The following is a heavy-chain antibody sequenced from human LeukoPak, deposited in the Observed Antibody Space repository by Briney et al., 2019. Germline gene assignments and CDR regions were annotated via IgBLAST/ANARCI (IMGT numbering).Heavy chain of an antibody. J-gene: IGHJ4*02. CDR3: ARGYCSSTSCYAFDY. CDR1: GFTFSSYE. V-gene: IGHV3-48*03. D-gene: IGHD2-2*01. Sequence: GGSLRLSCAASGFTFSSYEMNWVRQAPGKGLEWVSYISSSGSTIYYADSVKGRFTISRDNAKNSLYLQMNSLRAKDTAVYYCARGYCSSTSCYAFDYWGQGTLVTVSS. CDR2: ISSSGSTI.